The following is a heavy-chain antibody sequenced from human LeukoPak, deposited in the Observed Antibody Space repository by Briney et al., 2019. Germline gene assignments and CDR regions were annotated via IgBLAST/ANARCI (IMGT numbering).Heavy chain of an antibody. Sequence: SETLSLTCTVSGGSISSYYWSWIRQPPGKGLEWIGYIYYSGSTNYNPSLKSRVTISVDTSKNQFSLKLSSVTAADTAVYYCARQTRSSSWYGGAFDIWGQGTMVTVSS. D-gene: IGHD6-13*01. V-gene: IGHV4-59*08. CDR2: IYYSGST. J-gene: IGHJ3*02. CDR3: ARQTRSSSWYGGAFDI. CDR1: GGSISSYY.